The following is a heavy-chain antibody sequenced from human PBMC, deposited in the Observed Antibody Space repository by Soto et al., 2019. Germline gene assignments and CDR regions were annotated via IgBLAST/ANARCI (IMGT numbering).Heavy chain of an antibody. D-gene: IGHD6-6*01. CDR2: ISYSGST. CDR3: AREEAARIERWFDP. Sequence: SETLSLTCTVSGGSINTINNYWSWIRQPPGKGLEWIGFISYSGSTYYNPSLMSRLTISLDTSTNRFSLKLTSVTAADTAVHYCAREEAARIERWFDPWGQGTLVTVSS. V-gene: IGHV4-30-4*01. J-gene: IGHJ5*02. CDR1: GGSINTINNY.